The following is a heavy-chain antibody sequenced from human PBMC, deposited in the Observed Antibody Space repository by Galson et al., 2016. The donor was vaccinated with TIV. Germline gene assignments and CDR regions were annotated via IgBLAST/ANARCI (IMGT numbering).Heavy chain of an antibody. CDR2: IIGMFGTT. Sequence: SVKVSCKASGGTFSSYAFSWVRRAPGQGLEWMGRIIGMFGTTNYAQKFQGRVTITADELTSTVYMELSGLTSEDTAVYYCARAPGYHDSSAYYPAWGQGTLVTVSS. V-gene: IGHV1-69*13. CDR3: ARAPGYHDSSAYYPA. CDR1: GGTFSSYA. D-gene: IGHD3-22*01. J-gene: IGHJ5*02.